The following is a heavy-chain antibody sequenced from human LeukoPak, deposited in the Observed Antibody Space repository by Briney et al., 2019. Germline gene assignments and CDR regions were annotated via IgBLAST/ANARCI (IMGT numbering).Heavy chain of an antibody. CDR3: ARILGCSDYYYMDV. J-gene: IGHJ6*03. CDR2: IDWDDDE. V-gene: IGHV2-70*11. D-gene: IGHD3-10*02. Sequence: ESGPTLVKPTQTLTLTCTFSGFSLSTSGMCVSWIRQPPGKALEWLARIDWDDDEYYSTSLKTRLTISKDTSKNQVVLTMTNMDPVDTATYYCARILGCSDYYYMDVWGKGTTVTVSS. CDR1: GFSLSTSGMC.